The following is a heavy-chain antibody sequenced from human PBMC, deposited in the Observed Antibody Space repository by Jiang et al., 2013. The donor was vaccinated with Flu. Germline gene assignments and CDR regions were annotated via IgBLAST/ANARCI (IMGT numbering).Heavy chain of an antibody. V-gene: IGHV1-2*04. J-gene: IGHJ2*01. Sequence: VSCKASGYTFTGYYMHWVRQAPGQGLEWMGWINPNSGGTNYAQKFQGWVTMTRDTSISTAYMELSRLRSDDTAVYYCARGPSFNYYDSSGYYYPEAYYWYFDLWGRGTLVTVSS. CDR3: ARGPSFNYYDSSGYYYPEAYYWYFDL. CDR2: INPNSGGT. D-gene: IGHD3-22*01. CDR1: GYTFTGYY.